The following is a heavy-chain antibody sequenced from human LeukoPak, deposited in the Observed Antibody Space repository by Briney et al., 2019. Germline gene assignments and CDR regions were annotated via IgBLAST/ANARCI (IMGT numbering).Heavy chain of an antibody. D-gene: IGHD6-6*01. Sequence: GGSLRLSCAASGVTFSSYAMSWVRQAPGKGLEWVSGISGSGVSTYYADSVKGRFTISRDNAKNSLYLQMNSLRAEDTAVYYCARDAEYSSSRFLDYWGQGTLVTVSS. CDR3: ARDAEYSSSRFLDY. J-gene: IGHJ4*02. V-gene: IGHV3-23*01. CDR1: GVTFSSYA. CDR2: ISGSGVST.